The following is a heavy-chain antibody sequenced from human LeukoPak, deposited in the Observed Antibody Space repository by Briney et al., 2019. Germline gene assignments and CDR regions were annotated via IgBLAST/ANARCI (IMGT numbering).Heavy chain of an antibody. CDR1: GFTFSNAY. J-gene: IGHJ4*02. CDR2: NKIKPDGGTT. V-gene: IGHV3-15*01. CDR3: TSDEGEDTSY. D-gene: IGHD1-26*01. Sequence: TGGSLRLSCSASGFTFSNAYMSSVRQAPGKGQEWVRRNKIKPDGGTTDYADPVKGRFNISRDDSKNTLYLQMNSLKTEDTAVYYCTSDEGEDTSYWGQGTLVTVSS.